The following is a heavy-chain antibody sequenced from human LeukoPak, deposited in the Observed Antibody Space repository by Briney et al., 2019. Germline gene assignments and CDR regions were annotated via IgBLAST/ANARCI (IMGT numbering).Heavy chain of an antibody. CDR1: GYTFTHYY. D-gene: IGHD6-19*01. Sequence: GASVKVSCKTSGYTFTHYYIHWVRQAPGQGPEWMGIINPSGGSTSYAQKFQGRVTMTRDTSISTAYMELSRLTSDDTAVYYCARSKQWRLDAFDIWGQGTMVTVSS. J-gene: IGHJ3*02. CDR3: ARSKQWRLDAFDI. CDR2: INPSGGST. V-gene: IGHV1-46*01.